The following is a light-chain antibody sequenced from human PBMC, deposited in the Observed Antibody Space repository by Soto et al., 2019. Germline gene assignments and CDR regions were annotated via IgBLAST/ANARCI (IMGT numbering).Light chain of an antibody. J-gene: IGKJ1*01. Sequence: EIGETEFTANLSVSPGEKATPSCRASQSVSTNLAWYQQKPGQAPRLLIYGPSTRATGIPARFSGSTSVTEFTLTISSLQSEDSAVYYCHQYNNWPPSWRFGQGTKVDI. CDR1: QSVSTN. CDR3: HQYNNWPPSWR. V-gene: IGKV3-15*01. CDR2: GPS.